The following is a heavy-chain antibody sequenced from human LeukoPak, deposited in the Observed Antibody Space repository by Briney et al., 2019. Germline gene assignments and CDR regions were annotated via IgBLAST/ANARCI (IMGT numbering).Heavy chain of an antibody. V-gene: IGHV4-4*07. CDR2: IYTSGST. Sequence: IPSETLSLTRTVSGGSIGSYYWSWIRQPAGKGLEWIGRIYTSGSTNYNPSLKSRVTMSVDTSKNQFSLKLSSVTAADTAVYYCAGGGGGRGYYYYYYMDVWGKGTTVTVSS. CDR3: AGGGGGRGYYYYYYMDV. CDR1: GGSIGSYY. J-gene: IGHJ6*03. D-gene: IGHD3-16*01.